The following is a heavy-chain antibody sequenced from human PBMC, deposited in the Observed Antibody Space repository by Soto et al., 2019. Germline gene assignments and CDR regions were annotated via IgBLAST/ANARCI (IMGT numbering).Heavy chain of an antibody. CDR1: GGSISSGGYS. Sequence: PSETLSLTCAVSGGSISSGGYSWSWIRQHPGKGLEWIGYIDYSGSTYYNPSLKSRVITSIDKSKNQFSLKLSSVTAADTAVYSCARGVRGRKIFDYWGQGALVTVSS. J-gene: IGHJ4*02. CDR3: ARGVRGRKIFDY. CDR2: IDYSGST. V-gene: IGHV4-31*11. D-gene: IGHD3-10*01.